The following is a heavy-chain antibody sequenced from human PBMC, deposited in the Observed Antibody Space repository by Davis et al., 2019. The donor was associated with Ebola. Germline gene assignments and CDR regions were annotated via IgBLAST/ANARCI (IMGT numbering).Heavy chain of an antibody. CDR1: GGSFSGYY. CDR3: ARAGQWLAGYGMDV. D-gene: IGHD6-19*01. V-gene: IGHV4-34*01. Sequence: MPSETLSLTCAVYGGSFSGYYWSWIRQPPGKGLEWIGEINHSGSTNYNPSLKSRVTISVDTSKNQFSLKLSSVTAADTAVYYCARAGQWLAGYGMDVWGKGTTVTVSS. CDR2: INHSGST. J-gene: IGHJ6*04.